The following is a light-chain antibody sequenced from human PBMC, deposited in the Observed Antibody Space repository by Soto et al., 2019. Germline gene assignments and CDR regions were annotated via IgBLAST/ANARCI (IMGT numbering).Light chain of an antibody. V-gene: IGKV2-28*01. CDR3: MQALQTALT. CDR1: QSLLHSNGYNY. CDR2: LGS. J-gene: IGKJ4*01. Sequence: DIVMTQSPLSLPVTPGEPASISCRSSQSLLHSNGYNYLDWYLQKPGQSPQLLIYLGSNRASGVPDRFSGSGSGTDFTLKISRVETEDVGFYYCMQALQTALTFGGGTKVEIK.